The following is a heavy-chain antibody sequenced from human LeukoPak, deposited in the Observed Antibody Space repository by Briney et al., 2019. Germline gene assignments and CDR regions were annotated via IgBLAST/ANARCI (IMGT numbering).Heavy chain of an antibody. CDR3: ARHTLSQYYFDY. V-gene: IGHV1-2*02. Sequence: ASVKVSCKASGYTFTGYYMHWVRQAPGQGLEWKGWINPNSGGTNYAQKFQGRVTMTRDTSISTAYMELSRLRSDDTAVYYCARHTLSQYYFDYWGQGTLVTVSS. CDR1: GYTFTGYY. CDR2: INPNSGGT. D-gene: IGHD3-16*01. J-gene: IGHJ4*02.